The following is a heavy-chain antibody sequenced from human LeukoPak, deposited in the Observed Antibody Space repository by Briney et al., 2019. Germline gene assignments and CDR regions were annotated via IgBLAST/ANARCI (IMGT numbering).Heavy chain of an antibody. D-gene: IGHD3-10*01. CDR2: ISGSGVTT. CDR1: GFTFSNNA. J-gene: IGHJ4*02. Sequence: PGGSLRLSCAASGFTFSNNAMGWVRQAPGKGLEWISSISGSGVTTFYADSVKGRFTISRDNSKNTFYLQMKSLRAEDTAVYYCAKGAGGSYGLYYFDYWGQGALVTVSS. CDR3: AKGAGGSYGLYYFDY. V-gene: IGHV3-23*01.